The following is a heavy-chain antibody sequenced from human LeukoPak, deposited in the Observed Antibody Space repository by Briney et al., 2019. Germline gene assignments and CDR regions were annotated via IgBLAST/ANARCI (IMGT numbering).Heavy chain of an antibody. V-gene: IGHV1-18*01. D-gene: IGHD5-18*01. Sequence: ASVKVSCKASGYTFTSYGISWMRQAPGQGLEWMGWISAYNGNTTYAQKLQGRVALTTDTSTSTAYMELRSLRSDDTAVYYCARDPHRTAMVTDYWGQGTLVTVSS. CDR3: ARDPHRTAMVTDY. CDR2: ISAYNGNT. J-gene: IGHJ4*02. CDR1: GYTFTSYG.